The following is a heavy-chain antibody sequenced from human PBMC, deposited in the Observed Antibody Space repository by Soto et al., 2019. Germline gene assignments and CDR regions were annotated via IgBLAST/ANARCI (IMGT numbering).Heavy chain of an antibody. CDR3: ARHSMAPPYYDILTGPRRYWFDP. CDR1: GYSFTSYW. J-gene: IGHJ5*02. Sequence: PRESLKISCKGSGYSFTSYWIGWVRQMPGKGLEWMGIIYPGDSDTRYSPSFQGQVTISADKSISTAYLQWSSLKASDTAMYYCARHSMAPPYYDILTGPRRYWFDPWGQGTLVTVSS. D-gene: IGHD3-9*01. CDR2: IYPGDSDT. V-gene: IGHV5-51*01.